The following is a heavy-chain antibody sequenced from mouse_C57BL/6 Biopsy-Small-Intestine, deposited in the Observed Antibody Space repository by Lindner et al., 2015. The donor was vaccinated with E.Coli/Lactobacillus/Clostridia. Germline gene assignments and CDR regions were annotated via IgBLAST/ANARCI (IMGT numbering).Heavy chain of an antibody. CDR2: ISSGSSTI. V-gene: IGHV5-17*01. Sequence: VQLQESGGGLVKPGGSLKLSCVASGFTFSDYGMHWVRQAPEKGLEWVAYISSGSSTIYYADTVKGRFTISRDNAKNTLFLQMTSLRSEDTAMYYCAMDYDAWFAYWGQGTLVTVSA. J-gene: IGHJ3*01. D-gene: IGHD2-4*01. CDR1: GFTFSDYG. CDR3: AMDYDAWFAY.